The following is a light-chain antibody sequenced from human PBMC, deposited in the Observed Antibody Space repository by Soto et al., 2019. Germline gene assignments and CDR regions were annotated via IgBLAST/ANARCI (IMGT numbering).Light chain of an antibody. Sequence: EIVMTQSPATLSVSPGERATLSCRASQSISTTLAWYQQRPGQAPRLLFYGASTRATGFPARFSGSGSGTGFTLNISSLQSEDFAVYYCQQRSNWPLTFGGGTKVDIK. CDR3: QQRSNWPLT. J-gene: IGKJ4*01. CDR2: GAS. V-gene: IGKV3-15*01. CDR1: QSISTT.